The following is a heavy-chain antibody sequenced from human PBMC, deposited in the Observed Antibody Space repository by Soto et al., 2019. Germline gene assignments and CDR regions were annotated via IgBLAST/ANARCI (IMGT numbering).Heavy chain of an antibody. CDR3: ARGYCSSTTCYIGDNWFDP. CDR2: IYYSGRT. CDR1: DGSISRYY. V-gene: IGHV4-59*01. D-gene: IGHD2-2*01. Sequence: SETLSVTCTVPDGSISRYYWRCISPPPGKGLEWIGYIYYSGRTNYNPSLKSRVTISVDTPKNQFSLKLSSVTAADTAVYYCARGYCSSTTCYIGDNWFDPWGQGTLVTVS. J-gene: IGHJ5*02.